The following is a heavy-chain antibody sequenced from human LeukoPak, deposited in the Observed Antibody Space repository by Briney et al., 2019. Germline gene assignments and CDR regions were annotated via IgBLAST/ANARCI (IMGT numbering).Heavy chain of an antibody. V-gene: IGHV1-69*04. Sequence: SVKVSCKASGYTFTSYDINWVRQAPGQGLEWMGRIIPILGIANYAQKFQGRVTITADKSTSTAYMELSSLRSEDTAVYYCARDSGGVVVTADAFDIWGQGTMVTVSS. CDR3: ARDSGGVVVTADAFDI. CDR2: IIPILGIA. J-gene: IGHJ3*02. CDR1: GYTFTSYD. D-gene: IGHD2-21*02.